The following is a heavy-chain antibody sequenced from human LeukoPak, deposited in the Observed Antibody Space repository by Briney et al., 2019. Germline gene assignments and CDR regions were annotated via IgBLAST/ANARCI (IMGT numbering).Heavy chain of an antibody. CDR1: GYTFTSYG. Sequence: VXVSCKASGYTFTSYGISWVRQAPGQGLEWMGWISAYNGNTNYAQKLQGRVTMTTDTSTSTAYMELRSLRSDDTAVYYCARVNYGDYNYDAFDIWGQGTMVTVSS. CDR3: ARVNYGDYNYDAFDI. J-gene: IGHJ3*02. V-gene: IGHV1-18*01. CDR2: ISAYNGNT. D-gene: IGHD4-17*01.